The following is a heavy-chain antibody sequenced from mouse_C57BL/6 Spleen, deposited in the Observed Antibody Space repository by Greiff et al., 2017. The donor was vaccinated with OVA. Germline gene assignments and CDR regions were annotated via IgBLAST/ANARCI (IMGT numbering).Heavy chain of an antibody. Sequence: QVQLQQSGAELVMPGASVKLSCKASGYTFTSYWMHWVKQRPGQGLEWIGEIDPSDSYTNYNQKFKGKSTLTVDKSSSTAYMQLSSLASEDSAVYSCARGARGVAYYFDYWGQGTTLTVAS. V-gene: IGHV1-69*01. D-gene: IGHD1-1*01. CDR3: ARGARGVAYYFDY. CDR1: GYTFTSYW. CDR2: IDPSDSYT. J-gene: IGHJ2*01.